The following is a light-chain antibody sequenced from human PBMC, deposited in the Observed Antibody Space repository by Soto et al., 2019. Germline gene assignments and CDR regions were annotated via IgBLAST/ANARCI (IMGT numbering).Light chain of an antibody. V-gene: IGKV1-9*01. J-gene: IGKJ5*01. CDR2: AAS. CDR1: QDIINF. Sequence: ESKVCKSRWSLSRSNGDKVTLTCRGSQDIINFLAWYQQKPGRDPKRLIYAASTMRSGVPSRFSGSGSGTEFTLTIISLQAEDVVTDYCPQLKFIPIPFGQRTRLDIK. CDR3: PQLKFIPIP.